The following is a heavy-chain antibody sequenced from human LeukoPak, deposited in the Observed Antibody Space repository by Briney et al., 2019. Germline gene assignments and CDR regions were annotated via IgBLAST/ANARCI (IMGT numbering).Heavy chain of an antibody. CDR1: GGTFSSYA. V-gene: IGHV1-69*04. J-gene: IGHJ4*02. D-gene: IGHD1-14*01. Sequence: SVKVSCKASGGTFSSYAISWVRQAPGQGLEWMGRIIPILGIANYAQKFQGRVTITADKSTSTAYMELSSLRSGDTAVYYCARVTEDVYYFDYWGQGTLVTVSS. CDR2: IIPILGIA. CDR3: ARVTEDVYYFDY.